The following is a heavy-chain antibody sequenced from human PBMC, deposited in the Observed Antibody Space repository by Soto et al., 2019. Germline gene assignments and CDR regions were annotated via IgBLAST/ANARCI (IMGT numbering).Heavy chain of an antibody. V-gene: IGHV3-23*01. CDR3: ARYALGLSLWWYNWFDR. CDR2: ISDSGGSP. D-gene: IGHD2-8*02. CDR1: GFTFSSYA. J-gene: IGHJ5*02. Sequence: VQLLESGGGLVQPGGSLRLSCAASGFTFSSYAMNWVRQTPGEGLEWVSGISDSGGSPYYADSVKGRFTISRDNSKNTLYLQMDSLRAEDTGVYYCARYALGLSLWWYNWFDRWGQGTLVSVSS.